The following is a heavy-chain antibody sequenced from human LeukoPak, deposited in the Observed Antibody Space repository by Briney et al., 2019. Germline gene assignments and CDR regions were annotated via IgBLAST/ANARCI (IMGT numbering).Heavy chain of an antibody. CDR1: GFTFSSYA. J-gene: IGHJ3*02. CDR2: ISGSGGST. D-gene: IGHD3-22*01. CDR3: AKDSPPAYYYDSSGLLDAFDI. V-gene: IGHV3-23*01. Sequence: PGGPLRLSCAASGFTFSSYAMSWVRQAPGKGLEWVSAISGSGGSTYYADSVKGRFTISRDNSKNTLYLQMNSLRAEDTAVYYCAKDSPPAYYYDSSGLLDAFDIWGQGTMVTVSS.